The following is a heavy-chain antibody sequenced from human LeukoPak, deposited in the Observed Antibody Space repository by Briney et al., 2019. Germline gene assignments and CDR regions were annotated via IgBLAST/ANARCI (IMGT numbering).Heavy chain of an antibody. Sequence: ASVKVSCKASGYTFTGYYMHWVRQAPGQWLEWMGWINPNSGGTNYAQKFQGRVTMTKDTSISTAYMELSRLRSDDTAVYYCAREASIVGATFHLDYWDQGTLVTVSS. V-gene: IGHV1-2*02. CDR3: AREASIVGATFHLDY. CDR1: GYTFTGYY. J-gene: IGHJ4*02. CDR2: INPNSGGT. D-gene: IGHD1-26*01.